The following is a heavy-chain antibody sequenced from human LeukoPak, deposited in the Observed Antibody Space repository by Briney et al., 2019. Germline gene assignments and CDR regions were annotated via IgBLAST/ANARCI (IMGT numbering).Heavy chain of an antibody. Sequence: GGSLRLSCAASGFTFSDYYMSWIRQAPGKGLEWVSYISSSGSTIYYADSVKGRFTISRDNAKNSLYLQMNSLRAEDTAVYYWARGGVMEVATPTTSYYYYGMDVWGQGTTVTVSS. CDR3: ARGGVMEVATPTTSYYYYGMDV. CDR1: GFTFSDYY. J-gene: IGHJ6*02. D-gene: IGHD5-12*01. CDR2: ISSSGSTI. V-gene: IGHV3-11*01.